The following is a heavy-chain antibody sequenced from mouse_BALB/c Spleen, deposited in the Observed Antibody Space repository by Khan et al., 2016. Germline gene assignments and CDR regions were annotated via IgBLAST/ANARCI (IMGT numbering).Heavy chain of an antibody. CDR2: IYPGSVST. V-gene: IGHV1-81*01. Sequence: QVQLLQSGPVLLKPVASVNLSPKPSGYTFSAYVISWVKQRTGQGLEWIGEIYPGSVSTYYNQKFKGKATLTADKPSNTTSIRLSILTPENSALYSCATGLGAMDYWGQGTSVTVSS. J-gene: IGHJ4*01. CDR1: GYTFSAYV. CDR3: ATGLGAMDY. D-gene: IGHD3-3*01.